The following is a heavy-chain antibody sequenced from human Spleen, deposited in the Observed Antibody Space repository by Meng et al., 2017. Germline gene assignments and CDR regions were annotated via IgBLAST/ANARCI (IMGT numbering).Heavy chain of an antibody. Sequence: GESLKISCAASGFTFSSYGMHWVRQAPGKGLEWVAVTWYDGSNKYYADSVKGRFTISRDNSKNTLYLQMNSLRAEDTAVYYCARDYRRSKDYWGQGTLVTVSS. CDR2: TWYDGSNK. D-gene: IGHD3-16*02. V-gene: IGHV3-33*01. CDR3: ARDYRRSKDY. CDR1: GFTFSSYG. J-gene: IGHJ4*02.